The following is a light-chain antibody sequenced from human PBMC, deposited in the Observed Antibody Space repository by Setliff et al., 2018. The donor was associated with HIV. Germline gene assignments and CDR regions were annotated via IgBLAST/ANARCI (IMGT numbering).Light chain of an antibody. CDR1: SSDVGGYNY. CDR2: EVN. Sequence: QSALTQPASVSGSPGQSITISCTGTSSDVGGYNYVSWYQQHPGKAPKLMISEVNNRPSGVSNRFSGSKSGNTASLTISGLQAEDEADYYCCSYAGSRTLGFGGGTK. CDR3: CSYAGSRTLG. J-gene: IGLJ2*01. V-gene: IGLV2-14*01.